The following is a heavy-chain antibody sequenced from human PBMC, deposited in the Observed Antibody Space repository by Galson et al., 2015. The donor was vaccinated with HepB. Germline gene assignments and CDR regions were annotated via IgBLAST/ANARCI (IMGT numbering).Heavy chain of an antibody. CDR3: ARPSEQLADFYYNGMDI. Sequence: SLRLSCAASGFSIGDYAMHWVRQAPGKGLEWVSGVSWNTGDLGYADSVKGRFIISRDKGKNSIYLQMNSLRPEDTALYYCARPSEQLADFYYNGMDIWGQGTTVIVSS. CDR2: VSWNTGDL. J-gene: IGHJ6*02. D-gene: IGHD6-13*01. CDR1: GFSIGDYA. V-gene: IGHV3-9*01.